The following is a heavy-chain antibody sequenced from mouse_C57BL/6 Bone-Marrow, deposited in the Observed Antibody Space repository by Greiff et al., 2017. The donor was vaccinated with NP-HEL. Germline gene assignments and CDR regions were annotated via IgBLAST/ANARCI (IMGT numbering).Heavy chain of an antibody. CDR3: ADLPYYGNPWFAY. CDR2: FTMYSDAT. D-gene: IGHD2-10*01. J-gene: IGHJ3*01. V-gene: IGHV1-49*01. Sequence: LVESGAELVRPGSSVKLSCKDSYFAFMASAMHWVKQRPGHGLEWIGSFTMYSDATEYSENFKGKATLTANTSSSTAYMELSSLTSEDSAVYYCADLPYYGNPWFAYWGQGTLVTVSA. CDR1: YFAFMASA.